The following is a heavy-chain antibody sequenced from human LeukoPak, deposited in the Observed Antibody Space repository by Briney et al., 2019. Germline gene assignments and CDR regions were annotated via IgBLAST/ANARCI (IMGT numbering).Heavy chain of an antibody. Sequence: GSVKVSCKASGYTFTSYDINWVRQATGQGLEWMRWMNPNSGNTGYAQKFQGRVTMTRNTSISTAYMELSSLRSEDTAVYYCARGPGEGSSWYINWFDPWGQGTLVTVSS. D-gene: IGHD6-13*01. J-gene: IGHJ5*02. CDR3: ARGPGEGSSWYINWFDP. CDR2: MNPNSGNT. V-gene: IGHV1-8*01. CDR1: GYTFTSYD.